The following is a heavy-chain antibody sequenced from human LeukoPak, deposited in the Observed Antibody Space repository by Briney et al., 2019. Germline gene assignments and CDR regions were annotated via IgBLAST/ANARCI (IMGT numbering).Heavy chain of an antibody. J-gene: IGHJ3*02. V-gene: IGHV1-18*01. CDR2: ISAYNGNT. CDR3: ARVRTTVTTRNAFDI. CDR1: GYTFTSYG. D-gene: IGHD4-17*01. Sequence: ASVKVSCKASGYTFTSYGISWVRQAPGQGLEWMGWISAYNGNTNYAQKLQGRVTMTTDTSTSTAYMELRSLRSDDTAVYYCARVRTTVTTRNAFDIWGQGTMVTVSS.